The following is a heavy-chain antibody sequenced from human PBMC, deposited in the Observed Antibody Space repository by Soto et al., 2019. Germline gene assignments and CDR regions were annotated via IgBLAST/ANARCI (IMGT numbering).Heavy chain of an antibody. D-gene: IGHD6-19*01. V-gene: IGHV3-23*01. CDR1: GFTFSSYA. Sequence: GESLRPSCAASGFTFSSYAMNWVRQAPGKGLEWVSGISASGGATFYADSVKGRFTISRDNSKNTLYLQMNSLRAEDTAVYYCAKAPYKNGWYGGDYNAMDVWGQGTTVTVSS. CDR2: ISASGGAT. J-gene: IGHJ6*02. CDR3: AKAPYKNGWYGGDYNAMDV.